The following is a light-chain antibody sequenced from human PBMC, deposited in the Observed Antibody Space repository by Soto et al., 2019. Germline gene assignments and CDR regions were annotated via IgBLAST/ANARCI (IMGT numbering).Light chain of an antibody. CDR1: QSVISTY. J-gene: IGKJ5*01. V-gene: IGKV3-20*01. Sequence: EIVMTQSPATLSVSPGERATLSCRASQSVISTYLAWYQQKPGQAPRLLIYGAYSRATGIQDRFSGSGSGTDFTLTISRLEPEDFAVYYCKQYGSSPITFGQGTRLEIK. CDR2: GAY. CDR3: KQYGSSPIT.